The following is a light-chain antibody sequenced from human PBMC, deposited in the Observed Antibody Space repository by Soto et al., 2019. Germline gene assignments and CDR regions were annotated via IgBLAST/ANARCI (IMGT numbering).Light chain of an antibody. Sequence: QSALTQPASMSESPGQSITISCTGTSSDIGSYDLVSWYRQYPGKAPKLMIYEATKRPSGVSNRFSGSKSGNTASLTISGLQAEDEDEYYCCSYTSSETLFFGGGTKVTVL. CDR2: EAT. CDR1: SSDIGSYDL. V-gene: IGLV2-23*01. J-gene: IGLJ2*01. CDR3: CSYTSSETLF.